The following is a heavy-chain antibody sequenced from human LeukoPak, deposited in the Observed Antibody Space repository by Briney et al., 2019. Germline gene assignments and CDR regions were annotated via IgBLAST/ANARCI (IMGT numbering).Heavy chain of an antibody. V-gene: IGHV4-34*01. CDR3: ARGREVTRDFDY. D-gene: IGHD4-11*01. CDR2: VNHSGST. Sequence: SETLSLTCVVYGGSFSGYYWTWIRQPPGKGLEWIGDVNHSGSTNYNPSLESRVTISVDTSKSQCSLKLSSVTAADTSVYYCARGREVTRDFDYWGQGTLVSVSS. J-gene: IGHJ4*02. CDR1: GGSFSGYY.